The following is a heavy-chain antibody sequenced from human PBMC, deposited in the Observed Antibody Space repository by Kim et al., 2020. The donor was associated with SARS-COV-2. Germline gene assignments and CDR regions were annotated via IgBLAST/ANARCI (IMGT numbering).Heavy chain of an antibody. J-gene: IGHJ4*02. V-gene: IGHV3-20*01. CDR3: ARIGNLGYCSGGSCYWDY. D-gene: IGHD2-15*01. Sequence: KGRFTISGDNAKNSLYLQMNSLRAEDTALYHCARIGNLGYCSGGSCYWDYWGQGTLVTVSS.